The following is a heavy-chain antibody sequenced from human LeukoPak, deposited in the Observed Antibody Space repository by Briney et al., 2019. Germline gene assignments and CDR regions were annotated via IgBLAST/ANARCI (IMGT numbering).Heavy chain of an antibody. D-gene: IGHD2-2*01. Sequence: GGSLRLSCAASGFTFSSYGMHWVRQAPGKGLEWVSAISGSGGSTYYADSVKGRFTISRDNSKNTLYLQMNSLRAEDTAVYYCAKSDDIVVVPAAMKYYYYYGMDVWGQGTTVTVSS. V-gene: IGHV3-23*01. CDR2: ISGSGGST. CDR3: AKSDDIVVVPAAMKYYYYYGMDV. CDR1: GFTFSSYG. J-gene: IGHJ6*02.